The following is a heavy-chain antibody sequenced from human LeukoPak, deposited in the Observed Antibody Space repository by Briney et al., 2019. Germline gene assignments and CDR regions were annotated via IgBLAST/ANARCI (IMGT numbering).Heavy chain of an antibody. CDR3: ARGGVLRYFDWLLWDY. CDR2: INPNSGGT. Sequence: ASVKVSCKASGYTFTGYYMHWVRQAPGQGLEWMGWINPNSGGTNYAQKFQGGVTMTRDTSISTAYMELSRLRSDDTAVYYCARGGVLRYFDWLLWDYWGQGTLVTVSS. CDR1: GYTFTGYY. J-gene: IGHJ4*02. D-gene: IGHD3-9*01. V-gene: IGHV1-2*02.